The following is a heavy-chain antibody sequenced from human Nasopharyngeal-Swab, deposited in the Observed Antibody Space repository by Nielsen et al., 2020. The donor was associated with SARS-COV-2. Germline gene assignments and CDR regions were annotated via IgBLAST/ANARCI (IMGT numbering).Heavy chain of an antibody. J-gene: IGHJ3*02. CDR3: ARGDTIFGKGSYDAFDI. D-gene: IGHD3-3*01. Sequence: AGEVSGKASGGTGSSYAISWVRQSPGKGLEWMGGIIPIFGTANYAQKFQGRATITADKSTSTAYMELSSLRSEDTAVYYCARGDTIFGKGSYDAFDIWGQGTMVTVSS. CDR2: IIPIFGTA. CDR1: GGTGSSYA. V-gene: IGHV1-69*06.